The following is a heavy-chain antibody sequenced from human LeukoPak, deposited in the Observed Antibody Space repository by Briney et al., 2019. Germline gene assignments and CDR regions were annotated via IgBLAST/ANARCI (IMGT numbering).Heavy chain of an antibody. Sequence: SETLSLTCTVSGDSISSGSYYWTWIRQPAGKGLEWIGRIYTSGSTINNPSLKNTNYNPSLTSRLTMSVDRSKNQFSLKMTSVTAADTAMYYCARDTALWTFDIWGQGTMVTVSS. V-gene: IGHV4-61*02. CDR3: ARDTALWTFDI. D-gene: IGHD2-21*02. J-gene: IGHJ3*02. CDR2: IYTSGSTINNPSLKNT. CDR1: GDSISSGSYY.